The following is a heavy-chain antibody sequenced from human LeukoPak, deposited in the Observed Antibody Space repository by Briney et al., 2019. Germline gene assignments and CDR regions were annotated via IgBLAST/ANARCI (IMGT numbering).Heavy chain of an antibody. D-gene: IGHD2-2*01. J-gene: IGHJ6*03. CDR1: GGSISSYY. CDR3: ARTPVGYCSSTSCRYYYYYMDV. CDR2: IYYSGST. Sequence: PSETLSLTCTVPGGSISSYYWSWIRQPPGKGLEWIGYIYYSGSTNYNPSLKSRVTISVDTSKNQFYLKLSSVTAADTAVYYCARTPVGYCSSTSCRYYYYYMDVWGKGTTVTVSS. V-gene: IGHV4-59*01.